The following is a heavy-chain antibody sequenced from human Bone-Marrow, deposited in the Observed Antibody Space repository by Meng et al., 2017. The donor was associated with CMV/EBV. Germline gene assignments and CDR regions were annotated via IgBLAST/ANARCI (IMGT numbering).Heavy chain of an antibody. Sequence: SQTLSLTCAVYGGSFSGYYWSWIRQPPGKGLEWIGEINYSGSTNYNPSLKSRVTISVDTSKNQFSLKLSSVTAADTAVYYCARGSVAGDYWGQGTLVTVSS. CDR1: GGSFSGYY. V-gene: IGHV4-34*01. CDR2: INYSGST. CDR3: ARGSVAGDY. J-gene: IGHJ4*02. D-gene: IGHD6-19*01.